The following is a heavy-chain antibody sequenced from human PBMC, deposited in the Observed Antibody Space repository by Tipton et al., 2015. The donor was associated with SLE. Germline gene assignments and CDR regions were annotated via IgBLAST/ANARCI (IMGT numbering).Heavy chain of an antibody. CDR2: IYYSGST. D-gene: IGHD6-13*01. V-gene: IGHV4-59*01. J-gene: IGHJ6*02. CDR3: ARDQQLGRGGMDV. CDR1: GGSISSYY. Sequence: LRLSCTVSGGSISSYYWSWIRQPPGKGLEWIGYIYYSGSTNYNPSLKSRVTISVDTSKNQFSLKLSSVTAADTAVYYCARDQQLGRGGMDVWGQGTTVTVSS.